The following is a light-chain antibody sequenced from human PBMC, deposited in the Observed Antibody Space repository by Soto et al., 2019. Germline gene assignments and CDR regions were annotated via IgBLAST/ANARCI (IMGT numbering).Light chain of an antibody. CDR3: AAWDDSLSGPL. J-gene: IGLJ2*01. CDR1: SSNIGSNY. CDR2: SNN. Sequence: QSVLTQPPSASGTPGQRVTISCSGSSSNIGSNYVYWYQQLPATAPQLLIYSNNYRPSGVPDRLSGSTSGSSASLATGGLRSEDEADYYCAAWDDSLSGPLFGGGTKLTVL. V-gene: IGLV1-47*02.